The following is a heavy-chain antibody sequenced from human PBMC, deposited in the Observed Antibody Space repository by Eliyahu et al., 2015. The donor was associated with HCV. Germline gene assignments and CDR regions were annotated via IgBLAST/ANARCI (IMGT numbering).Heavy chain of an antibody. D-gene: IGHD3-16*01. CDR2: ISSSGGTT. CDR3: AKGGYYDYVWGSPYFDH. CDR1: GFXFYNYA. Sequence: EVQLLESGGGLVQPGGSLRLSCAASGFXFYNYAMSWVRQAPGKGLEWVSHISSSGGTTYYADSVKGRFTTSRDNSKNTLHLQVNSLRAEDTALYYCAKGGYYDYVWGSPYFDHWGQGTLVTVSS. J-gene: IGHJ4*02. V-gene: IGHV3-23*01.